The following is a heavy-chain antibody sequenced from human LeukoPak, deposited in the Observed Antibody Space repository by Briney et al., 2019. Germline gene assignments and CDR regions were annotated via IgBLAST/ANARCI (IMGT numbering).Heavy chain of an antibody. J-gene: IGHJ6*02. CDR2: ISYDGSNK. V-gene: IGHV3-30*04. D-gene: IGHD6-13*01. Sequence: GGSLRLSCAASGFTFSSYAMHWVRQAPGKGLEWVAVISYDGSNKYYADSVKGRFTISRDNSKNTLYLQMNSLRAEDTAVYYCARDLSSSWYYYYGIDVWGQGTTVTVSS. CDR3: ARDLSSSWYYYYGIDV. CDR1: GFTFSSYA.